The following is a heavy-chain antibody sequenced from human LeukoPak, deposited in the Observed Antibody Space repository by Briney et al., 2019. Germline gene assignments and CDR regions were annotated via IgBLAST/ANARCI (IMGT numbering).Heavy chain of an antibody. CDR2: IWNDGSKT. D-gene: IGHD2-2*01. Sequence: GRSLRLSCAASGFTFRNYGMHWVRQAPGKGLEWIAVIWNDGSKTHYVDSVKGRFTISRDNSKSTLYLQMDNLGAEDTAVYHCAKDVSGPYRSLFDPWGKGTLVIVSS. CDR1: GFTFRNYG. V-gene: IGHV3-33*06. CDR3: AKDVSGPYRSLFDP. J-gene: IGHJ5*02.